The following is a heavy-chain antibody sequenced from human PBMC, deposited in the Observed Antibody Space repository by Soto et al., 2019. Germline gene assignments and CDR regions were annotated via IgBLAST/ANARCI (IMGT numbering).Heavy chain of an antibody. CDR3: ARRAGAPSIDLDY. CDR1: SGSISSSNW. CDR2: IYHSGST. J-gene: IGHJ4*02. V-gene: IGHV4-4*02. D-gene: IGHD1-26*01. Sequence: SETLSLTCAVSSGSISSSNWWSWVRQHPGKGLEWIGEIYHSGSTNYNPSLKSRVTISVDKSKNQFSLKLSSVTAADTAVYYCARRAGAPSIDLDYWGQGTLVTVSS.